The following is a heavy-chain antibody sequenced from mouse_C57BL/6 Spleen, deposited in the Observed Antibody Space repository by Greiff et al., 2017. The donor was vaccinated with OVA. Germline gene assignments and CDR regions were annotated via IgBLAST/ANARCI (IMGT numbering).Heavy chain of an antibody. J-gene: IGHJ3*01. V-gene: IGHV1-82*01. CDR3: ARYHYDYDSAY. Sequence: VQLQQSGPELVKPAASVKISCKASGYAFSSSWMNWVKQRPGKGLEWIGRIYPGDGDTNYNGKFKGKATLTADKSSSTAYMQLSSLTSEDSAVYFCARYHYDYDSAYWGQGTLVTVSA. D-gene: IGHD2-4*01. CDR2: IYPGDGDT. CDR1: GYAFSSSW.